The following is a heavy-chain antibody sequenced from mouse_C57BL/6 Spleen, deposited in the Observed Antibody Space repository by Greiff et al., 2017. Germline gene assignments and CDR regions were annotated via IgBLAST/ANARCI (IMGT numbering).Heavy chain of an antibody. CDR1: GFTFSDYG. CDR3: ARPITTVVATGFDY. D-gene: IGHD1-1*01. J-gene: IGHJ2*01. V-gene: IGHV5-17*01. Sequence: EVKLVESGGGLVKPGGSLKLSCAASGFTFSDYGMHWVRQAPEKGLEWVAYISSGSSTIYYADTVKGRFTISRDNAKNTLFLQMTSLRSEDTAMYYWARPITTVVATGFDYWGQGTTLTVSS. CDR2: ISSGSSTI.